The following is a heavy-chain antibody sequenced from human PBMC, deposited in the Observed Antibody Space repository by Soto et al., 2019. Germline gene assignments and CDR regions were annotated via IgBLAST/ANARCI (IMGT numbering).Heavy chain of an antibody. CDR1: GYTFTSYD. J-gene: IGHJ5*02. CDR3: ARDRRDFWSGYSNWFDP. D-gene: IGHD3-3*01. CDR2: MNPNSGNT. Sequence: GASVKVSCKASGYTFTSYDINWVRQATGQGLEWMGWMNPNSGNTGYAQKFQGRVTMTRNTSISTAYMELSSLRSEDTAVYYCARDRRDFWSGYSNWFDPWSQGTLVTVSS. V-gene: IGHV1-8*01.